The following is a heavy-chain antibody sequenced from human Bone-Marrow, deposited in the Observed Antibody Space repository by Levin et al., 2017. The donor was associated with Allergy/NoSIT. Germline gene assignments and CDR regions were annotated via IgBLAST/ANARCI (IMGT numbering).Heavy chain of an antibody. CDR3: TTGYITSYDYYGMDV. J-gene: IGHJ6*02. V-gene: IGHV3-15*01. CDR1: GFTFRTAW. D-gene: IGHD3-10*01. Sequence: GGSLRLSCAASGFTFRTAWMSWVRQAPGKGLEWVGRIRNKAHGGTADYAAPVKGRFSISRDDSKTTLYLQMNSLKTEDTAVYYCTTGYITSYDYYGMDVWGQGTTVTVSS. CDR2: IRNKAHGGTA.